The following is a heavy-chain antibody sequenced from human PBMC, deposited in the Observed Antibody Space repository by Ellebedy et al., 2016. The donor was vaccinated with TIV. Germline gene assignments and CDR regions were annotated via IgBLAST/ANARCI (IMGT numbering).Heavy chain of an antibody. CDR2: IHISGST. CDR3: ARDPDIYDPFDS. J-gene: IGHJ4*02. CDR1: GGSISGYY. D-gene: IGHD1-14*01. Sequence: SETLSLXXTVSGGSISGYYWNWIRQPAGRGLEWIGRIHISGSTHLNPSLGTRVTLSMDTSENHFSLKLSSVTAADTAMYYCARDPDIYDPFDSWGQGTLVTVSS. V-gene: IGHV4-4*07.